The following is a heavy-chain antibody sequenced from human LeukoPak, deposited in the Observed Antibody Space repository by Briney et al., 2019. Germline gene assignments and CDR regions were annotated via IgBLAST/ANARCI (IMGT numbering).Heavy chain of an antibody. Sequence: QAGGSLRLSCAASGFTFSSYAMSWVRQAPGKGLEWVSAISGSGGSTYYADSVKGRFTISRDNSKNTLYLQMNSLRAEDTAVYYCANLPIPSFNPGVITYDYWGQGTLVTVSS. CDR3: ANLPIPSFNPGVITYDY. CDR1: GFTFSSYA. J-gene: IGHJ4*02. CDR2: ISGSGGST. D-gene: IGHD3-10*01. V-gene: IGHV3-23*01.